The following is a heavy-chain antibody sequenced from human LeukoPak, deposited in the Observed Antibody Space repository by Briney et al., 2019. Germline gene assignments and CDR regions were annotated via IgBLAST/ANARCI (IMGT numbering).Heavy chain of an antibody. CDR3: AREGGPLWFGELLLGWFDP. CDR1: GGSFSGYY. J-gene: IGHJ5*02. D-gene: IGHD3-10*01. CDR2: INHSGST. Sequence: SETLSLTCAVYGGSFSGYYWSWIRQPPGKGLEWIGEINHSGSTYYNPSLKSRVTISVDTSKNQFSLKLSSVTAADTAVYYCAREGGPLWFGELLLGWFDPWGQGTLVTVSS. V-gene: IGHV4-34*01.